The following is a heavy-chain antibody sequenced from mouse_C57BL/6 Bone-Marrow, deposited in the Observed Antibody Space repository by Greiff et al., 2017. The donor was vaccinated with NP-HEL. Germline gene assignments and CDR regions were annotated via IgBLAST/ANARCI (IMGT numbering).Heavy chain of an antibody. Sequence: VQLQQSGPGLVKPSQSLSLTCSVTGYSITSGYYWNWIRQFPGNKLEWMGYISYDGSNNYNPSLKNRISITRDTSKNQFFLKLNSVTTEDTATYYCAREVYYYGSTYWGQGTTLTVSS. D-gene: IGHD1-1*01. CDR1: GYSITSGYY. V-gene: IGHV3-6*01. CDR3: AREVYYYGSTY. CDR2: ISYDGSN. J-gene: IGHJ2*01.